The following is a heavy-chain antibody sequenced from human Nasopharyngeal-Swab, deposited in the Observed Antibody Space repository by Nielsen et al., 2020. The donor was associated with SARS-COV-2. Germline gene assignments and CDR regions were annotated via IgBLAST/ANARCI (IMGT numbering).Heavy chain of an antibody. J-gene: IGHJ5*02. CDR1: GFTFTSYA. CDR3: AKDSGAGFCDDGSCFPTNH. Sequence: GESLKISCAASGFTFTSYAMNWVRHAPGKGLELVSGMSGRGDNTYYAESVKGRFTISRDTSKNTLYLQMNGLRAEDTAVYYCAKDSGAGFCDDGSCFPTNHWGQGTLVTVSS. D-gene: IGHD2-15*01. CDR2: MSGRGDNT. V-gene: IGHV3-23*01.